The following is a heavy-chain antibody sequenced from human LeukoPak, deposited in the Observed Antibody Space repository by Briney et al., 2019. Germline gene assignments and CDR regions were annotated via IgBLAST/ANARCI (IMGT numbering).Heavy chain of an antibody. CDR1: GFTLSSYA. Sequence: GGSLRLSCAASGFTLSSYAMTWVRQAPGKGLEWVSAISGSGGSTYYADSVRGRFTISRDNSKNTLYLQMNSLRAEDTAIYYCAKDHRYYDSSGYYGLDYWGQGTLVTVSS. CDR2: ISGSGGST. V-gene: IGHV3-23*01. J-gene: IGHJ4*02. D-gene: IGHD3-22*01. CDR3: AKDHRYYDSSGYYGLDY.